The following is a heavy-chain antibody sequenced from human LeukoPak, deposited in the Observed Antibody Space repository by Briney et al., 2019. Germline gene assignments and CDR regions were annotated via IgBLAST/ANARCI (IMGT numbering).Heavy chain of an antibody. Sequence: GESLKIYCKGSGYSFTIYWISWVRQMPGKGLEWMGIIYPGDSDTRYSPSFQGQVTISADKSISTAYLQWSSLKASDTAMYYCARSYYYDSSGIDSWGQGTLVTVSS. D-gene: IGHD3-22*01. CDR3: ARSYYYDSSGIDS. J-gene: IGHJ4*02. CDR1: GYSFTIYW. CDR2: IYPGDSDT. V-gene: IGHV5-51*01.